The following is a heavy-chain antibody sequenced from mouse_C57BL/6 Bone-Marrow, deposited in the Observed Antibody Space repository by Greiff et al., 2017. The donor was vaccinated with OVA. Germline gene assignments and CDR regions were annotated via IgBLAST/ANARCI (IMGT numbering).Heavy chain of an antibody. CDR1: GFTFSSYA. J-gene: IGHJ2*01. CDR2: ISSGGDYI. CDR3: TRGKGGY. V-gene: IGHV5-9-1*02. Sequence: EVMLVESGAGLVKPGGSLKLSCAASGFTFSSYAMSWVRQTPEKRLEWVAYISSGGDYIYYADTVKGRFTISRDNARNTLYLQMSSRKSEDTAMYSCTRGKGGYWGQGTTLTVSS.